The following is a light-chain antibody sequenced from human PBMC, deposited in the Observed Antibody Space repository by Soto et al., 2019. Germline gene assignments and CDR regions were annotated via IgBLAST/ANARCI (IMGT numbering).Light chain of an antibody. CDR2: RNN. CDR1: TSNIGSNY. CDR3: ATWDDSRIVFYV. Sequence: QSALTQPPSASGTPGQGVTISCSGSTSNIGSNYVYWYQQLPGTAPKLLIYRNNQRPSGVPDRFSGSKSGTSASLAISGIRSDDEADYFCATWDDSRIVFYVLGTGTKVTVL. J-gene: IGLJ1*01. V-gene: IGLV1-47*01.